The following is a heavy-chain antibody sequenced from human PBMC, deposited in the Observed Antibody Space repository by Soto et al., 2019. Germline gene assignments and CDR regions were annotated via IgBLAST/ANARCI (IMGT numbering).Heavy chain of an antibody. CDR1: GGSISSSSYY. D-gene: IGHD5-12*01. J-gene: IGHJ3*02. CDR2: IYYSGST. CDR3: ARRGGVATNAFDI. V-gene: IGHV4-39*01. Sequence: QLQLQESGPGLVKPSETLSLTCTVSGGSISSSSYYWGWIRQPPGKGLEWIGIIYYSGSTYYNPSLKSRVPIPVDTSKTQFSLKLSSVTAADTAVYYCARRGGVATNAFDIWGQGTMVTVSS.